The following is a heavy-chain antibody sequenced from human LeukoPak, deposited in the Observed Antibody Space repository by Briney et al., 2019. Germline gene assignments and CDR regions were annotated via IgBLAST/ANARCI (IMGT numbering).Heavy chain of an antibody. CDR2: IGGTDGRT. V-gene: IGHV3-23*01. CDR1: GFTFSSYA. D-gene: IGHD2-2*01. Sequence: GGSLRLSCAASGFTFSSYAMNWVRQAPGKGLEWVSVIGGTDGRTNYADSVKGRFTISRDNSKNTLYLEMNSLRAEDTAVYYCARDTKRQNWFDPWGQGTLVTVSS. CDR3: ARDTKRQNWFDP. J-gene: IGHJ5*02.